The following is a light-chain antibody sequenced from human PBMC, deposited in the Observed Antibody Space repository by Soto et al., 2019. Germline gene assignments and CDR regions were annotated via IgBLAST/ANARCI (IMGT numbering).Light chain of an antibody. CDR3: CSYASSRTPNGV. CDR1: SSDVGSYNL. CDR2: EGS. Sequence: QSALTQPASVSGSPGQSITISCTGTSSDVGSYNLVSWYQQHPGKAPKLMIYEGSKRPSGVSNRFSGSKSGNTASLTISGLQAEDEADYYCCSYASSRTPNGVFGGGTKLTVL. J-gene: IGLJ3*02. V-gene: IGLV2-23*01.